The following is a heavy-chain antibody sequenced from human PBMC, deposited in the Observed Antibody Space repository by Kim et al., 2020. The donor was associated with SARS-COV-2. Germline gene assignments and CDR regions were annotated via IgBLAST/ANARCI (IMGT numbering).Heavy chain of an antibody. CDR3: ATVGVGATTGAFDI. Sequence: AQKVQRRVTMTEDTSTNTAYMELSSLRSEDTAVYYCATVGVGATTGAFDIWGQGTMVPVSS. D-gene: IGHD1-26*01. J-gene: IGHJ3*02. V-gene: IGHV1-24*01.